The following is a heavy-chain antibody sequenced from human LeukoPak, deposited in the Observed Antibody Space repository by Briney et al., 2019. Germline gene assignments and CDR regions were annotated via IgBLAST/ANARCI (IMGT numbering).Heavy chain of an antibody. Sequence: SETLSLTCTVSGGATSSSNYYWGWIRQPPGEGLEWIGSSYYSGSTYYNPSLKGRVTISVDTSKNQFSLKLGSVTAADTAMYYCARGRQQMVLGTDYWGQGTLVTVSS. CDR1: GGATSSSNYY. J-gene: IGHJ4*02. CDR2: SYYSGST. V-gene: IGHV4-39*07. CDR3: ARGRQQMVLGTDY. D-gene: IGHD6-13*01.